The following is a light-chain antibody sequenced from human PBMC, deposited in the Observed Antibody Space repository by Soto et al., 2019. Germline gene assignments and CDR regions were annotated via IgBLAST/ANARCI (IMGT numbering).Light chain of an antibody. CDR3: QQYGSSPVT. CDR1: QSVRTK. V-gene: IGKV3-20*01. CDR2: GAS. J-gene: IGKJ1*01. Sequence: EIVMTQSPDTLYVSPGEGATLSCRASQSVRTKLAWYQQKAGQAPRLLIYGASTRATGIPDRFSGSGSGTDFTLTIDRLEPEDFAVYYRQQYGSSPVTFGQGTKVDI.